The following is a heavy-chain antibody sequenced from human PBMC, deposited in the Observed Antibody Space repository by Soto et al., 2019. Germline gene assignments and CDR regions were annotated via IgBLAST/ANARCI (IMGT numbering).Heavy chain of an antibody. CDR1: GYNFSTFW. D-gene: IGHD2-2*02. Sequence: GEALKISCQGSGYNFSTFWISWARQLPGKGLEWMGRINPSDSYTFYSPSFQGQVTLSADKSVNTAYLQWSCLKATDTATFYCARHFCSGTSFYKDYFYGMDVWGQGTTVTVSS. CDR3: ARHFCSGTSFYKDYFYGMDV. CDR2: INPSDSYT. V-gene: IGHV5-10-1*04. J-gene: IGHJ6*02.